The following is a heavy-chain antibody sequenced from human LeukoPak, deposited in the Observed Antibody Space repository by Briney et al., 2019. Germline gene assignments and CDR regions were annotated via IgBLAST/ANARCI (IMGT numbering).Heavy chain of an antibody. CDR3: ARAVRDGYNSWYFDV. J-gene: IGHJ2*01. CDR1: GFILSSDE. CDR2: ISGSGHTI. Sequence: GGSLRLSCAASGFILSSDEMNWVRQAPGKGLEWVSYISGSGHTIYYADSVKGRYTISRDNAKNSLHLQMNSLRAEDTAVYYCARAVRDGYNSWYFDVWGRGTLVTVSS. V-gene: IGHV3-48*03. D-gene: IGHD5-24*01.